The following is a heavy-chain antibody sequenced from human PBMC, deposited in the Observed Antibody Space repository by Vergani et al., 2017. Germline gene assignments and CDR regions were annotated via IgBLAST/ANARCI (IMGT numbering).Heavy chain of an antibody. CDR1: GFTFSSYS. Sequence: EVQLVESGGGLVKPGGSLRLSCAASGFTFSSYSMNWVRQAPGKGLEWVSSISSSSSYIYYADSVKGRFTISSDNAKNSLYLQMNSLRAEDTAVYYCARDSPPSWGYYFDYWGQGTLVTVSS. D-gene: IGHD3-16*01. CDR3: ARDSPPSWGYYFDY. J-gene: IGHJ4*02. CDR2: ISSSSSYI. V-gene: IGHV3-21*01.